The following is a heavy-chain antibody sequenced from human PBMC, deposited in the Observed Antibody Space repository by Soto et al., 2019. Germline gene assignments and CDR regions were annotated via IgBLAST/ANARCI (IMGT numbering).Heavy chain of an antibody. V-gene: IGHV3-9*01. Sequence: PGGSLRLSCAASGFTFDDYAMHWVRQAPGKGLEWVSGISWNSGSIGYADSVKGRFTISRDNAKNSLYLQMNSLRAEDAALYYCAAIIAAASNPYYYYYMDVWGKGPTVTVSS. CDR2: ISWNSGSI. CDR3: AAIIAAASNPYYYYYMDV. CDR1: GFTFDDYA. D-gene: IGHD6-13*01. J-gene: IGHJ6*03.